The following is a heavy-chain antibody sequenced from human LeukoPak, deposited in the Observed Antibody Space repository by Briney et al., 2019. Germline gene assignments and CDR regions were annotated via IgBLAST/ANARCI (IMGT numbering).Heavy chain of an antibody. J-gene: IGHJ4*02. V-gene: IGHV4-59*12. D-gene: IGHD4-23*01. CDR3: ARDHYGGNAPFDY. CDR1: GGPLTSYY. CDR2: IYYRGST. Sequence: SETLSLTCAVSGGPLTSYYWSWIRQPPGKGLEWIGFIYYRGSTNYNPSLESRVTMSVDTSKNQFSLKLSSVTATDTAVYYCARDHYGGNAPFDYWGQGTLVTVSS.